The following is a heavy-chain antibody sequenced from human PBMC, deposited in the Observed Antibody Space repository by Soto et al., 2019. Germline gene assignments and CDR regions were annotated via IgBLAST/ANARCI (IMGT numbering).Heavy chain of an antibody. D-gene: IGHD5-18*01. Sequence: SETLSLTCAVYGGSFSGYYWSWIRQPPGKGLEWIGEINHSGSTNYNPSLKSRVTISVDTSKNQFSLKLSSVTAADTAVYYCARDKRGYSYGWGYYFDYWGQGTLVTVSS. CDR1: GGSFSGYY. CDR3: ARDKRGYSYGWGYYFDY. V-gene: IGHV4-34*01. CDR2: INHSGST. J-gene: IGHJ4*02.